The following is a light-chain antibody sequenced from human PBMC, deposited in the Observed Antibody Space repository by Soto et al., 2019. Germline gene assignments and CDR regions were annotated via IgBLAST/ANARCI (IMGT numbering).Light chain of an antibody. Sequence: DIQMTQSPSTLPASVGDRVTLTCRASQSISNWLAWYQQKPGKAPKLLIYAASSLQSGVPSRFSGSGSGTDFTLTISSLQPEDFATYYCKKANSFPLTVGGGNKVDIK. V-gene: IGKV1-12*01. J-gene: IGKJ4*01. CDR2: AAS. CDR3: KKANSFPLT. CDR1: QSISNW.